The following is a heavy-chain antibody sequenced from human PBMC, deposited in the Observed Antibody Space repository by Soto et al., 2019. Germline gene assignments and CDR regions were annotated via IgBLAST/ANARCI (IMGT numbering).Heavy chain of an antibody. D-gene: IGHD5-12*01. CDR2: ISYTGST. V-gene: IGHV4-31*03. CDR1: GGSVSSGDYY. Sequence: QVHLQESGPGLVKPSQTLSLNCTVSGGSVSSGDYYWTWIRQHPGKGLEWIGYISYTGSTYYNPSLESRVSISVDTSRTHFSLRLNSGTAADTAVYYCATTGGYGTPGDYWGQGTLVTVSS. CDR3: ATTGGYGTPGDY. J-gene: IGHJ4*02.